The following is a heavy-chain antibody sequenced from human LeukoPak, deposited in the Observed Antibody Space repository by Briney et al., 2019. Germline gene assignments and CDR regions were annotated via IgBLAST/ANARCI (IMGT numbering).Heavy chain of an antibody. CDR1: GFTFSSYG. V-gene: IGHV3-30*02. J-gene: IGHJ4*02. D-gene: IGHD3-16*02. CDR2: IRYDGSNK. Sequence: GGSLRLSCAASGFTFSSYGMHWVRQAPGKGLEWVAFIRYDGSNKYYADSVKGRFTISRDNSKNTLYLQMNSLRAEDTAVYYCAKDPGFGSFGGVIPNFDYWGQGTLVTVSS. CDR3: AKDPGFGSFGGVIPNFDY.